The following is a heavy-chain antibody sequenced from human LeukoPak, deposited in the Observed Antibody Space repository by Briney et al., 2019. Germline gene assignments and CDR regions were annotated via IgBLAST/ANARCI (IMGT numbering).Heavy chain of an antibody. CDR3: ARALAVAGTGGFDP. Sequence: GGSLRLSCAASGFTFSSYWMHWVRQAPGKGLVWVSRINSDGSSTSYTDSVKGRFTISRDNAKNTLYLQMNSLRAEDTAVYYCARALAVAGTGGFDPWGRGTLVTVPS. CDR2: INSDGSST. D-gene: IGHD6-19*01. J-gene: IGHJ5*02. V-gene: IGHV3-74*01. CDR1: GFTFSSYW.